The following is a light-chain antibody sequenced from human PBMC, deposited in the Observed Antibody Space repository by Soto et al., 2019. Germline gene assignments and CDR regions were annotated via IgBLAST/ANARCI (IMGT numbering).Light chain of an antibody. CDR2: TAT. CDR1: HNIATY. J-gene: IGKJ3*01. V-gene: IGKV1-39*01. Sequence: DIQVTQSPSSLSASVGDRVTITCRTSHNIATYLYWYQHRPGKAPNLLIYTATSLQSGVPSRFSGSGTGTDFTLIISALQPVDLTSYFCQQTYSTPFTFGRGTTV. CDR3: QQTYSTPFT.